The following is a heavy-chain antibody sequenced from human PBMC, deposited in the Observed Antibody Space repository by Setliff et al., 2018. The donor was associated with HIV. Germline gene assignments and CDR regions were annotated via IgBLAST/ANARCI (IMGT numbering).Heavy chain of an antibody. Sequence: GGSLRLSCAASGFTFNAYAMHWVRQPPGKGLEWVSGISSNTDNIYYADPVVGRFTISRDNANNSLFLQMNELRPEDTAFYYCIKDGTPIGRYYQYFHVWGEGVMVTVSS. CDR1: GFTFNAYA. V-gene: IGHV3-9*01. D-gene: IGHD1-26*01. J-gene: IGHJ6*04. CDR2: ISSNTDNI. CDR3: IKDGTPIGRYYQYFHV.